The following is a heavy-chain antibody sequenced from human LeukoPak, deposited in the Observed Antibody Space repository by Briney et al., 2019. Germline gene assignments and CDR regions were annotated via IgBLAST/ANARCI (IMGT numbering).Heavy chain of an antibody. Sequence: GESLRLSCAASGFTLSTYWMGWVRQAPGKGLEWVANIKQDGSEKYYVDSVKGRFTISRDNAKNSLYLQMNSLRANDTAVYYCARESDYYYFDYWGQGTLVTVSS. D-gene: IGHD5-12*01. CDR1: GFTLSTYW. CDR3: ARESDYYYFDY. CDR2: IKQDGSEK. V-gene: IGHV3-7*05. J-gene: IGHJ4*02.